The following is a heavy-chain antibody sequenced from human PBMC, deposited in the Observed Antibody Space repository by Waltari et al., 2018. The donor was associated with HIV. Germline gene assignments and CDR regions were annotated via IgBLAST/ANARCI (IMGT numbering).Heavy chain of an antibody. J-gene: IGHJ4*02. CDR1: GDSVSRNTAP. D-gene: IGHD3-16*01. CDR3: VRDSYGFDI. V-gene: IGHV6-1*01. Sequence: QVHLQQSGPGLVQASPSIFVACVIPGDSVSRNTAPWNWVRRSPAGALEWLGKTYDKSDWQREYAVSLKGRIVINPDTAKNQFSLQLNSVTSADTATYYCVRDSYGFDIWGEGTHVIV. CDR2: TYDKSDWQR.